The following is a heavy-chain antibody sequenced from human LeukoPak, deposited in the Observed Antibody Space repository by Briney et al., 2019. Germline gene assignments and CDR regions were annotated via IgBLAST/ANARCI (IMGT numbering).Heavy chain of an antibody. D-gene: IGHD2-2*03. CDR3: AKYLDQFDY. V-gene: IGHV3-30*18. CDR1: GFTFNSYG. J-gene: IGHJ4*02. CDR2: ISYDGSNK. Sequence: GGSLRLSCAASGFTFNSYGMHWVRQAPGKGLEWVAVISYDGSNKYYADSVKGRFTISRDNSKNTLYLQMNSLRAEDTAVYYRAKYLDQFDYWGQGALVTVSS.